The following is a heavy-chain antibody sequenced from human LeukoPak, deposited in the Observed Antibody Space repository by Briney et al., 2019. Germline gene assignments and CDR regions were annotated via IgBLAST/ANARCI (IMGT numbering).Heavy chain of an antibody. CDR1: GGTFSSYA. CDR3: ASFIGYCSSTSCYGPFDYYYGMDV. V-gene: IGHV1-69*13. Sequence: SVKVSCKASGGTFSSYAISWVRQAPGQGLEWMGGIIPIFGTANYAQKFQGRVTITADESTSTAYMELSSLRSEDTAVYYCASFIGYCSSTSCYGPFDYYYGMDVWGQGTTVTVSS. CDR2: IIPIFGTA. J-gene: IGHJ6*02. D-gene: IGHD2-2*01.